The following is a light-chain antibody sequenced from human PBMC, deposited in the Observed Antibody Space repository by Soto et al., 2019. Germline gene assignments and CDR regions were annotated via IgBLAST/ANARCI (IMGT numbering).Light chain of an antibody. CDR2: GAS. CDR3: QQYGSSLPWT. V-gene: IGKV3-20*01. Sequence: ENVLTQSPGTLSLSPGEIATLSCRASQSVSRSYLAWYQQKPGQAPRLLIYGASSRATGIPDRFRGSGSGTDFTLTISRLEPEDFAVYYCQQYGSSLPWTFGKGTKVEIK. CDR1: QSVSRSY. J-gene: IGKJ1*01.